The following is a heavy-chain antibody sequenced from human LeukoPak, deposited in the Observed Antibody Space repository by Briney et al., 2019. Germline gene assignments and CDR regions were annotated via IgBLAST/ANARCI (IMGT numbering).Heavy chain of an antibody. CDR2: IRNDRIT. CDR3: TWMATIFTVDY. CDR1: GLTFSDAW. Sequence: GGSLILSCVLSGLTFSDAWMSWVRQAPGKGLEWVGRIRNDRITDYAAPVQGRFSISRDNSKNTFYLQMNSLRTEDTGMYFCTWMATIFTVDYWGQGTLVTVSS. D-gene: IGHD5-12*01. V-gene: IGHV3-15*01. J-gene: IGHJ4*02.